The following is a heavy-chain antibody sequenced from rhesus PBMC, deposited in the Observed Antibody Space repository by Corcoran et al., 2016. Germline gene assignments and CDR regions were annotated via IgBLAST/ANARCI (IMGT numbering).Heavy chain of an antibody. J-gene: IGHJ5-1*01. V-gene: IGHV1-111*02. CDR2: MDPEDGEA. Sequence: EVQLAPSGAEGHKAGAPVEITCQASGDNSTDQHPHQVRQRPGRGLEWRGGMDPEDGEADYAQKFQDRVTITADTSTDTAYMELSSLRSEDTAVYYCARDHGRFDVWGPGVLVTVSS. CDR3: ARDHGRFDV. CDR1: GDNSTDQH.